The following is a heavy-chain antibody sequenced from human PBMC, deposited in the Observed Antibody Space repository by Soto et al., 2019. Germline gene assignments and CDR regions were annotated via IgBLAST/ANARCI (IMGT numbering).Heavy chain of an antibody. J-gene: IGHJ4*02. CDR3: ASGRGSGGSY. V-gene: IGHV3-30-3*01. CDR1: GFTFSSYA. D-gene: IGHD3-16*01. Sequence: QVQVVESGGGVVQPGRSLRLSCAASGFTFSSYAMHWVRQAPGKGLEGVAVISYDGSNKYYADSVKGRFTISRDNSKNTLYLQMNSLRAEDTAVYYCASGRGSGGSYWGQGTLVTVSS. CDR2: ISYDGSNK.